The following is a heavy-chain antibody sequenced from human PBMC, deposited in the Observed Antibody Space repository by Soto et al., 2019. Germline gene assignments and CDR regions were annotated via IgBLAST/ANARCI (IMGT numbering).Heavy chain of an antibody. CDR1: GGSISGWY. CDR2: IDYSGNT. Sequence: SETLSLTCTVSGGSISGWYWSWIRLPPGKGLEWIGYIDYSGNTKYNPSLKSRVTILVDTSKNQFSLRLSFVTAADTAMYYCARDYYGSGSYGWFDPWGQGTLVTVS. CDR3: ARDYYGSGSYGWFDP. V-gene: IGHV4-59*01. D-gene: IGHD3-10*01. J-gene: IGHJ5*02.